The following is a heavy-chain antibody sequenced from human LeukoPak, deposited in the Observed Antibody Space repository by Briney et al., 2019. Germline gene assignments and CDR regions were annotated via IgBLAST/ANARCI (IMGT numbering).Heavy chain of an antibody. D-gene: IGHD3-10*01. V-gene: IGHV4-59*01. J-gene: IGHJ5*02. CDR3: EREALYGSGTNWFDA. Sequence: PSETLSLTCTVSGGSISSYCWSWIWQPPGKGLEWMGVIHYTGSTISNPSLTSRVTISLHTAKKQFSLKLTSVTTADTAVYYGEREALYGSGTNWFDAWGQGTLVTVSS. CDR2: IHYTGST. CDR1: GGSISSYC.